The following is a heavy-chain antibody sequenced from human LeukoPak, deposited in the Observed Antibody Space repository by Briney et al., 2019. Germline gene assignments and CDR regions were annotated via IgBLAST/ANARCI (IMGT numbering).Heavy chain of an antibody. Sequence: GGSLRLSCAVSGFTFSSYSMNWVRQAPGKGLEWVSYISSSSTIYYADSVKGRFTISRDNAKNSLYLQMNSLRDEDTAVYYCARDLVSGRYFTSFGHWGQGTLVTVSS. CDR2: ISSSSTI. V-gene: IGHV3-48*02. J-gene: IGHJ4*02. CDR3: ARDLVSGRYFTSFGH. D-gene: IGHD1-26*01. CDR1: GFTFSSYS.